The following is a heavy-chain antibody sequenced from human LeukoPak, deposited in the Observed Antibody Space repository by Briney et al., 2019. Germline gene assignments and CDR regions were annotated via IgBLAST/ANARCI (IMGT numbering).Heavy chain of an antibody. D-gene: IGHD6-13*01. CDR3: ARGQQLVRYFDY. Sequence: SETLSLTCAVYGGSFSGYYWSWIRQPPGKGLEWIGEINHSGSTNYNPSLKSRVTISVDTSKNQLSLKLSSVTAADTAVYYCARGQQLVRYFDYWGQGTLVTVSS. CDR2: INHSGST. J-gene: IGHJ4*02. V-gene: IGHV4-34*01. CDR1: GGSFSGYY.